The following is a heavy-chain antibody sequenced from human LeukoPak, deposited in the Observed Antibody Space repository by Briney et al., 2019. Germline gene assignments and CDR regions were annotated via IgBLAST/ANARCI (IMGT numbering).Heavy chain of an antibody. CDR1: GGSISSSSYY. Sequence: SETLSLTCTVSGGSISSSSYYWGWIRQPPGKGLEWIGSIYYSGSTYYNPSLKSRVTISVDTSKNQFSLKLSSVTAADTAVYYCARRIPAYDSWSGYYRYAFDIWGQGTMVTVSS. CDR3: ARRIPAYDSWSGYYRYAFDI. CDR2: IYYSGST. J-gene: IGHJ3*02. D-gene: IGHD3-3*01. V-gene: IGHV4-39*01.